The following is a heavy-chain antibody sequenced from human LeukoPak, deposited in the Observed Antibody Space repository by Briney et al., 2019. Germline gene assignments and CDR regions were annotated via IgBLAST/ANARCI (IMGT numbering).Heavy chain of an antibody. V-gene: IGHV4-59*01. CDR1: GGSISSSY. CDR3: ARGGRTEWFDP. Sequence: SETLSLTCTVSGGSISSSYWSWIRQPPGKGLEWIGYIYYSGSTNYNPSLESRVTISVDTSYNQFSLQLSSMTTADATVYYCARGGRTEWFDPWGQGTLVTVSS. CDR2: IYYSGST. D-gene: IGHD1-14*01. J-gene: IGHJ5*02.